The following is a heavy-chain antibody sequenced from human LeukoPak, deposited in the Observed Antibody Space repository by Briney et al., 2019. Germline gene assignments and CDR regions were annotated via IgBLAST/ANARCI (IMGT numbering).Heavy chain of an antibody. Sequence: GGSLRLSCAASGFTFSSYSMNWVRQAPGKGLEWVSSISSSSSYIYYADSVKGRFTISRDNAKNSLYLQMNSLRAEDTAVYYCARRGQWLAPADYWGQGTLVTVSS. J-gene: IGHJ4*02. CDR2: ISSSSSYI. V-gene: IGHV3-21*01. CDR1: GFTFSSYS. D-gene: IGHD6-19*01. CDR3: ARRGQWLAPADY.